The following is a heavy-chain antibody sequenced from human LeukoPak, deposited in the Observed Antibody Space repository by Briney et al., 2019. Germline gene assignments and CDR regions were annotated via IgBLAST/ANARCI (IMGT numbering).Heavy chain of an antibody. V-gene: IGHV4-59*01. CDR1: GGSISSYY. Sequence: SETLSLTCTVSGGSISSYYWSWIRQPPGKGLEWIGYIYYSGYTNYNPSLKSRVTISVDTSKNQFSLKLSSVTAADTAVYYCARDRLRWSLGGWAYWGQGALVTVSS. J-gene: IGHJ4*02. D-gene: IGHD4-23*01. CDR2: IYYSGYT. CDR3: ARDRLRWSLGGWAY.